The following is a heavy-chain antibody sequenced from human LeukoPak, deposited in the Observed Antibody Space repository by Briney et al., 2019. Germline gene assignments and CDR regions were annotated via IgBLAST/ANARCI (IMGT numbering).Heavy chain of an antibody. Sequence: PGGSLSRSCAASGFTFFGFTMGWLPQGPGKGLEGGFGINGSDGSTYFAGSVKGRFTISRDNSKNTLYLQMTSPKAEETAVYYWTRVPGGRVWCGESLGHDYYIDVWGKGSTVSASS. CDR2: INGSDGST. V-gene: IGHV3-23*01. D-gene: IGHD3-10*01. J-gene: IGHJ6*03. CDR1: GFTFFGFT. CDR3: TRVPGGRVWCGESLGHDYYIDV.